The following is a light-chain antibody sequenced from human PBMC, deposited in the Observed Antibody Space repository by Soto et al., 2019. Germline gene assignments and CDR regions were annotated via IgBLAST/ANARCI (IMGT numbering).Light chain of an antibody. CDR3: QHYNSYSEA. CDR2: AAS. V-gene: IGKV1-9*01. CDR1: QGISTY. Sequence: DIQLTQSPSLLSASVGDRVTITCRASQGISTYLAWYQQTSGKAPKLLISAASTLQRGVPSRFSGSGSGTQFTLTISSLQPDDFATYYCQHYNSYSEAFGQGTKVDTK. J-gene: IGKJ1*01.